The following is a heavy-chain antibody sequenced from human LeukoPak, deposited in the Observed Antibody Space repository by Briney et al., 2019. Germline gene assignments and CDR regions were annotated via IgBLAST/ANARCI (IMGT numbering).Heavy chain of an antibody. Sequence: GGSLRLSCAASGFAFSSYAIHWVRQAPGKGLEWVSFISYDGRIKYYADSMKGRLTISRDNSKNTVSLQMNSLRAEDTAIYYCARDLSEKYCIDYWGQGTRVTVSS. CDR1: GFAFSSYA. V-gene: IGHV3-30-3*01. J-gene: IGHJ4*02. CDR3: ARDLSEKYCIDY. D-gene: IGHD2-8*02. CDR2: ISYDGRIK.